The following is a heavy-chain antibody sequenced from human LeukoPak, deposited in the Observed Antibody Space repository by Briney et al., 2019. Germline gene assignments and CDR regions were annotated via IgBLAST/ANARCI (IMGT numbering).Heavy chain of an antibody. CDR2: IKQDGSEK. V-gene: IGHV3-7*01. J-gene: IGHJ4*02. D-gene: IGHD3-16*01. CDR3: AREREGEGYYDY. Sequence: GGSLRLSCVASGFTFTNAWMSWVRQAPGKGLEWVANIKQDGSEKYYVDSVKGRFTISRDNAKNSLYLQMNSLRAEDTAVYYCAREREGEGYYDYWGQGTLVTVSS. CDR1: GFTFTNAW.